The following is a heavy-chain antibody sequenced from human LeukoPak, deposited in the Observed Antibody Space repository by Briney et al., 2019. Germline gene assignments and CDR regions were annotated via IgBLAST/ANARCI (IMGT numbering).Heavy chain of an antibody. D-gene: IGHD1-1*01. CDR3: ARVGMGTTGGRLFDF. V-gene: IGHV4-39*06. Sequence: KTSETLSLTCLVSGDSINSRSYFWGWLRQPPGKALEWVGSIYYTGITYYNPSLKSRVTISTDSSKNQFLLKLKSVTAADTAIYYCARVGMGTTGGRLFDFWGQGTLVVVSS. J-gene: IGHJ4*02. CDR1: GDSINSRSYF. CDR2: IYYTGIT.